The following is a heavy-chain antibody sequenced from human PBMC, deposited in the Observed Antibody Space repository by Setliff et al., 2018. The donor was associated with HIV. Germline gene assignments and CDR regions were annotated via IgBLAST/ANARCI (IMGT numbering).Heavy chain of an antibody. CDR1: GFTFSSYA. D-gene: IGHD2-15*01. CDR2: ISGSAGST. Sequence: LRLSCAASGFTFSSYAMSWVRQAPGKGLEWVSSISGSAGSTYYADSVKGRFTISRDNSKNTLYLQMNSLRAEDTAVYYCARDFCGSSCSSGYGYFDHWGQGTLVTVSS. CDR3: ARDFCGSSCSSGYGYFDH. J-gene: IGHJ4*02. V-gene: IGHV3-23*01.